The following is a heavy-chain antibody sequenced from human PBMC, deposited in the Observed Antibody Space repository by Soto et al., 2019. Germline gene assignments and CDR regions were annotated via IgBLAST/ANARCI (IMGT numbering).Heavy chain of an antibody. J-gene: IGHJ4*02. CDR2: INSDGSST. CDR1: GFTFSSYW. V-gene: IGHV3-74*01. Sequence: GGSLRLSCAASGFTFSSYWMHWVRQAPGEGLVWVSHINSDGSSTTYADSVKGRFTISRGNSKNTLYLQMNSLRAEDTAVYYCAKDLAPIVVVIEVPRIIDYWGQGTLVTVSS. CDR3: AKDLAPIVVVIEVPRIIDY. D-gene: IGHD2-21*01.